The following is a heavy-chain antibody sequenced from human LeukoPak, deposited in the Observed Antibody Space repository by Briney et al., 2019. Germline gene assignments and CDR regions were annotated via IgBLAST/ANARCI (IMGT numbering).Heavy chain of an antibody. D-gene: IGHD3-10*01. Sequence: SETLSLTCTVSGASISSYYWSWIRQPPGKGLEWIGYIHYSGSTNYNSSLKSRVTISLDTSKNQFSLRLRSVTAADTAVYYCASIPAAIGFFGELYPFHYWGQGTLVTVSS. CDR1: GASISSYY. CDR2: IHYSGST. CDR3: ASIPAAIGFFGELYPFHY. V-gene: IGHV4-59*01. J-gene: IGHJ4*02.